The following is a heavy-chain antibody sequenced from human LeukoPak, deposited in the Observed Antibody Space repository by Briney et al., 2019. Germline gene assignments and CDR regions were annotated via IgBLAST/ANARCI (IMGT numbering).Heavy chain of an antibody. V-gene: IGHV4-59*01. D-gene: IGHD6-13*01. CDR2: IYYSGNT. J-gene: IGHJ5*02. CDR3: ARGHSSTKLNWFDP. Sequence: SETLSLTCTVSGGSISSYYWSWIRQPPGKGLEWIGYIYYSGNTNYNPSLKSRVTISVDTSKNQFSLKLSSVTAADTAVYYCARGHSSTKLNWFDPWGQGTLVTVSS. CDR1: GGSISSYY.